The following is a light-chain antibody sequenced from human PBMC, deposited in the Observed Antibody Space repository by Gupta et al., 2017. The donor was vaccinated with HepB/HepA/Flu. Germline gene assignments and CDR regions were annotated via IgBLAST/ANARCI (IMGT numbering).Light chain of an antibody. CDR1: SGHSSYA. CDR2: VNSDGSH. J-gene: IGLJ1*01. CDR3: QTWGSGIGYA. V-gene: IGLV4-69*01. Sequence: QLVLTQSPSASASLGASVTLTCTLSSGHSSYAIAWHQQQPEKGPRYLMKVNSDGSHNKGDGIPDRFSGSSSGAERYLTISSLQAEDEADYYCQTWGSGIGYAFGTGTKVTVL.